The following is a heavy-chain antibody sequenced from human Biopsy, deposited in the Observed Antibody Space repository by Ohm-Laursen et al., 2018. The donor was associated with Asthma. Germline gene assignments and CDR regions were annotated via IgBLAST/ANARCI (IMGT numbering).Heavy chain of an antibody. J-gene: IGHJ4*02. CDR2: IHYSGST. V-gene: IGHV4-59*01. Sequence: PGTLSPTCTVSGVSIRSYYWTWIRQPPGKGLEWIGNIHYSGSTYSNPSLKSRVTISVDTSKKQIPLRLSSVIAADTAVYYCAGFCSGGNCPDYWGQGTLVTVSS. CDR1: GVSIRSYY. CDR3: AGFCSGGNCPDY. D-gene: IGHD2-15*01.